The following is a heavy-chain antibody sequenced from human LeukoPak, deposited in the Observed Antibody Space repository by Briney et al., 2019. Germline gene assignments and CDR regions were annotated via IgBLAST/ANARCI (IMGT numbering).Heavy chain of an antibody. D-gene: IGHD3-9*01. J-gene: IGHJ3*02. V-gene: IGHV4-59*13. Sequence: SETLSLTCTVSGGSISSSYWSWIRQPPGKGLEWVGYIYYSGSTNYNPSLKSRVTISVDTSKNQFSLKLSSVTAADTAVYYCARFMGPDYDILTGYRPPGAFDIWGQGTMVTVSS. CDR2: IYYSGST. CDR3: ARFMGPDYDILTGYRPPGAFDI. CDR1: GGSISSSY.